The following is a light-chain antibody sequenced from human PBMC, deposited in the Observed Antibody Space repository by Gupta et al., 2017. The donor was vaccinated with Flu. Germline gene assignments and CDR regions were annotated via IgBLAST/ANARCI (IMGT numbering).Light chain of an antibody. CDR1: NIGSKT. CDR2: DSS. V-gene: IGLV3-21*02. J-gene: IGLJ2*01. Sequence: SYVLTPPPSMSMAPGQTAKITCGGDNIGSKTVHWYQQKPGQAPVVVVFDSSDRPSGIPERFSGSNSGHTAALTIGRVEAGDEADYYCQVWDSSSDHHVVFGGGTKLTVL. CDR3: QVWDSSSDHHVV.